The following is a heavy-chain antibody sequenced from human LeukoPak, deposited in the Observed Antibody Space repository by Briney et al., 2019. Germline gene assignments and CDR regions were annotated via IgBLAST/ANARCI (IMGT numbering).Heavy chain of an antibody. Sequence: SETLSLTCTVSGGSISSSSYYWGWIRQPPGKGLEWIGSIYYSGSTYYNPSLKSRVTISVDTSKNQFSLKLSSVTAADTAVYYCARVVWFGDKYYFDYWGQGTLVTVSS. D-gene: IGHD3-10*01. CDR2: IYYSGST. V-gene: IGHV4-39*07. CDR1: GGSISSSSYY. CDR3: ARVVWFGDKYYFDY. J-gene: IGHJ4*02.